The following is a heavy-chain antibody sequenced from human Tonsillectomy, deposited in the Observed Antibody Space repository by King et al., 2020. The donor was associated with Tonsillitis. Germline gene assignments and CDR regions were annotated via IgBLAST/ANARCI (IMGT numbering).Heavy chain of an antibody. CDR3: AKGGRYCSSTRCYLYYFDY. CDR1: GFTFDDYA. V-gene: IGHV3-9*01. CDR2: ISCKSGSI. Sequence: VQLVESGGGLVQPGRSLRLSCAASGFTFDDYAMHWVRQAPGKGLEWVSGISCKSGSIGYVDSVKGRFTISRDNAKNSLYLQMNSLRAEDTALYYCAKGGRYCSSTRCYLYYFDYWGQGTLVTVSS. D-gene: IGHD2-2*01. J-gene: IGHJ4*02.